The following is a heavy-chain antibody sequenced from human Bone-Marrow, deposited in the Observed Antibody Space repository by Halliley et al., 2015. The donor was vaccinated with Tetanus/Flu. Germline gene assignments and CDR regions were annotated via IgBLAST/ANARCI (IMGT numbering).Heavy chain of an antibody. J-gene: IGHJ5*02. CDR3: ARSGSGSYQGWLHP. CDR2: IFYTGST. D-gene: IGHD3-10*01. CDR1: GDSISPYY. V-gene: IGHV4-59*01. Sequence: TLSLTCSVSGDSISPYYWIWIRQPPGKGLEWLGHIFYTGSTKYKPSLKSRATISLDTSRKQFSLKLRSVTAADTAVYYCARSGSGSYQGWLHPWGLGRLVIVSS.